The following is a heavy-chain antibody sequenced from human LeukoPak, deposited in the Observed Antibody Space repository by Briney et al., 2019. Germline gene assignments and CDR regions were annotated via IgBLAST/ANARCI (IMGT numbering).Heavy chain of an antibody. CDR1: GYTFTGYY. CDR3: ARGYVNGWFLDY. V-gene: IGHV1-2*02. J-gene: IGHJ4*02. Sequence: GASVKVSCKASGYTFTGYYMHWVRLAPGQGLEWMGWISPNSDDTIYAQKFQGRVTVTSDTSISPAYMELSRLRSDDTAVYYCARGYVNGWFLDYWGQGTLVTVSS. CDR2: ISPNSDDT. D-gene: IGHD6-19*01.